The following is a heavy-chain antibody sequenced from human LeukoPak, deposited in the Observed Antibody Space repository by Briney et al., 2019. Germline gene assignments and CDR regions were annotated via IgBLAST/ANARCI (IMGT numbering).Heavy chain of an antibody. CDR2: INSDGSTT. CDR1: GFTFSSHW. J-gene: IGHJ4*02. D-gene: IGHD3-16*01. Sequence: PGGSLRPSCAASGFTFSSHWVHWVRQAPGKGLVRVSRINSDGSTTTYADSVKGRFTISRDNAKNTLYLQMNSLRAEDTAVYYCARGNYGFDYWGQGTLLTVSS. V-gene: IGHV3-74*01. CDR3: ARGNYGFDY.